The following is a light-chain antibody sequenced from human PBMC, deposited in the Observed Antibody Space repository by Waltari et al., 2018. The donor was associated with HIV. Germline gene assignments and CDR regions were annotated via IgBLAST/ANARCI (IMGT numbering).Light chain of an antibody. CDR1: SLRTYY. CDR2: PIH. Sequence: SELTQDPAVSVALGQTVSITCQGDSLRTYYASWYLQKPRQAPVLVISPIHNRPSGIPDRFSGSSSGNTASLTITGAQAEDEGDYYCNSRDRAGHHVVFGGGTKLTVL. V-gene: IGLV3-19*01. CDR3: NSRDRAGHHVV. J-gene: IGLJ3*02.